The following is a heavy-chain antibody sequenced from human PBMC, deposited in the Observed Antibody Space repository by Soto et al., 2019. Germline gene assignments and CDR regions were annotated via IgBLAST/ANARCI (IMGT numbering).Heavy chain of an antibody. CDR2: ISSSSSYT. J-gene: IGHJ4*02. CDR3: ARDHLSIAAAGFDY. CDR1: GFTFSDYY. D-gene: IGHD6-13*01. Sequence: KTGGSLRLSCAASGFTFSDYYMSWIRQAPGKGLEWVSYISSSSSYTNYADSVKGRFTISRDNAKNSLYLQMNSLRAEDTAVYYCARDHLSIAAAGFDYWGQGTLGTGSA. V-gene: IGHV3-11*06.